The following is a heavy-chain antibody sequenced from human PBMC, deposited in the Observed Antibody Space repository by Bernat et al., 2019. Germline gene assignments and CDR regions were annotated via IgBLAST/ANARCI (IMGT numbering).Heavy chain of an antibody. CDR2: IWYDGSNK. J-gene: IGHJ5*02. V-gene: IGHV3-33*01. CDR1: GFTFSSYG. CDR3: ARDNVLVVYARPHNWFDP. D-gene: IGHD2-8*02. Sequence: QVQLVESGGGVVQPGRSLRLSCAASGFTFSSYGMHWVRQAPGKGLEWVAVIWYDGSNKYYADSVKGRFTISRDNSKNTLYLLMNSLRAEDTAVYYCARDNVLVVYARPHNWFDPWGQGTLVTVSS.